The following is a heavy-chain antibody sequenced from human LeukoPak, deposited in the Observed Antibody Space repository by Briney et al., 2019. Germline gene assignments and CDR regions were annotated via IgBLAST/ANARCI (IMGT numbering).Heavy chain of an antibody. Sequence: SLRLSSAASGVTFDEYIIHWGRQAPRKGPEWGSLISGDGYSTYYTASVKAPFTISRDNSKHSLYLQMDSLRTADTALYYCTKDRYCTTTTCPLDYWGQGRLVTVSS. J-gene: IGHJ4*02. CDR1: GVTFDEYI. CDR2: ISGDGYST. CDR3: TKDRYCTTTTCPLDY. V-gene: IGHV3-43*01. D-gene: IGHD2-2*01.